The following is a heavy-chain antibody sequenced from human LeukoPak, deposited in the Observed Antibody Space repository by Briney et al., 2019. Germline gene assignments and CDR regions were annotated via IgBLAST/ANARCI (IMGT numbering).Heavy chain of an antibody. Sequence: SVKVSCKASGGTFSSYAISWVRQAPGQGLEWMGGIIPIFGTASYAQKFQGRVTITTDESTSTAYMELSSLRSEDTAVYYCASAKHEYSSSSGGADYWYFDLWGRGTLVTVSS. CDR2: IIPIFGTA. D-gene: IGHD6-6*01. CDR1: GGTFSSYA. CDR3: ASAKHEYSSSSGGADYWYFDL. J-gene: IGHJ2*01. V-gene: IGHV1-69*05.